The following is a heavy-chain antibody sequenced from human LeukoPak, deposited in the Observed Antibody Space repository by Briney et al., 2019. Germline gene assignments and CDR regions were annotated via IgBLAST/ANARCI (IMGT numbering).Heavy chain of an antibody. V-gene: IGHV3-30-3*01. CDR2: TSYDGSNK. CDR1: GFTFSSYA. Sequence: PGGSLRLSCAASGFTFSSYAMHWVRQAPGKGLEWVAVTSYDGSNKYYADSVKGRFTISRDNSKNTLYLQMNSLRAEDTAVYYCAGGLVVVTAIRYWGQGTLVTVSS. J-gene: IGHJ4*02. CDR3: AGGLVVVTAIRY. D-gene: IGHD2-21*02.